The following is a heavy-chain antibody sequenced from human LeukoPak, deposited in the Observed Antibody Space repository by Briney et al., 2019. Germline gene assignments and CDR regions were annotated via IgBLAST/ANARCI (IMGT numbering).Heavy chain of an antibody. CDR1: GYTFTGYY. J-gene: IGHJ4*02. V-gene: IGHV1-2*02. CDR3: ARGPGITGTTFNQQFDY. Sequence: ASVKVSCKASGYTFTGYYMHWVRQAPGQGLEWMGWINPNSGGTNYAQKFQGRVTMTRDTSISTAYMELSRLRSDGTAVYYCARGPGITGTTFNQQFDYWGQGTLVTVSS. D-gene: IGHD1-7*01. CDR2: INPNSGGT.